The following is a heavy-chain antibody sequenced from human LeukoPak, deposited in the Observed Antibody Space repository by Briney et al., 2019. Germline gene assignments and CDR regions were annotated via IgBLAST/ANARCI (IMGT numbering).Heavy chain of an antibody. J-gene: IGHJ3*02. CDR1: GGSVSSYY. D-gene: IGHD2-2*01. Sequence: SETLSLTCTVSGGSVSSYYWSWIRRPPGRGLEWIAYLSHSGSSDSNPSLTSRVTTLVDTSKNQFSLKLTSVTAADTAVYYCARARYADAWYAFDIWGHGTMVTVSS. V-gene: IGHV4-59*02. CDR2: LSHSGSS. CDR3: ARARYADAWYAFDI.